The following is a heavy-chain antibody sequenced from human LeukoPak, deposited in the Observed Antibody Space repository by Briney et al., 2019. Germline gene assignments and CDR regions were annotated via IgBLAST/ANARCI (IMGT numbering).Heavy chain of an antibody. Sequence: GGSLRLSCAASGFTFSNYGLNWVRQAPGKGLEWVSSISSSGSSTSYADSVKGRFTVSRDNAKNSLFLQMNSLRAEDTAVYYCARYRGLDWFDPWGQGTLVTVSS. V-gene: IGHV3-21*01. CDR3: ARYRGLDWFDP. CDR1: GFTFSNYG. D-gene: IGHD3-10*01. J-gene: IGHJ5*02. CDR2: ISSSGSST.